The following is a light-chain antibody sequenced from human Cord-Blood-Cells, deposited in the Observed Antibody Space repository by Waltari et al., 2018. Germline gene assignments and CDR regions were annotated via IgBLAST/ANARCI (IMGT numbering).Light chain of an antibody. Sequence: SALTQPRPVSGSPGQSVTISCTGTSSDVGRYNYVSWYQQHPGKAPKPMIYDVSKRPSGVPDRFSGSKSGNTASLTISGLQAEDEADYYCCSYAGSYGVFGGGTKLTVL. CDR1: SSDVGRYNY. J-gene: IGLJ2*01. V-gene: IGLV2-11*01. CDR2: DVS. CDR3: CSYAGSYGV.